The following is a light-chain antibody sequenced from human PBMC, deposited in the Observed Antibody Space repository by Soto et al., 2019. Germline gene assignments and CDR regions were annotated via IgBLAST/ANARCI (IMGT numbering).Light chain of an antibody. CDR3: QQNNTYPIT. Sequence: ILMTQSHSILSVSLGDGVTLSCRASQSIPAYLAWYQQKPGKAPSLLIYSTSTRPTGVPSRFSGSASRTDFTLTISCLQPEDFATYYCQQNNTYPITFGQGTRLEIK. CDR2: STS. V-gene: IGKV1-9*01. J-gene: IGKJ5*01. CDR1: QSIPAY.